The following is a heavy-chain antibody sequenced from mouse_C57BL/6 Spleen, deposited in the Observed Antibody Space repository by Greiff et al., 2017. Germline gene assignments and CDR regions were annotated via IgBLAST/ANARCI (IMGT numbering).Heavy chain of an antibody. CDR2: FHPYNYDT. CDR3: ESGTTVVAPGYLDY. Sequence: QVQLKQSGAELVKPGASVKMSCKASGYTFTTYPIEWMKQTHGKGLEWIGNFHPYNYDTKYNEKFKGKATLTVEKSSSTIYLELSRLTSDDSDVYYSESGTTVVAPGYLDYWGQGTTLTVSS. V-gene: IGHV1-47*01. CDR1: GYTFTTYP. J-gene: IGHJ2*01. D-gene: IGHD1-1*01.